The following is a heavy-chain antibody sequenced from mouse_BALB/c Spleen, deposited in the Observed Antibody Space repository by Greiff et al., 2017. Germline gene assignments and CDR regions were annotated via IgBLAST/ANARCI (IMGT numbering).Heavy chain of an antibody. J-gene: IGHJ4*01. CDR2: ISNGGGST. D-gene: IGHD1-2*01. CDR3: ARHELLRPYAMDY. CDR1: GFTFSSYT. V-gene: IGHV5-12-2*01. Sequence: EVQLVESGGGLVQPGGSLKLSCAASGFTFSSYTMSWVRQTPEKRLEWVAYISNGGGSTYYPDTVKGRFTISRDNAKNTLYLQMSSLKSEDTAMYYCARHELLRPYAMDYWGQGTSVTVSS.